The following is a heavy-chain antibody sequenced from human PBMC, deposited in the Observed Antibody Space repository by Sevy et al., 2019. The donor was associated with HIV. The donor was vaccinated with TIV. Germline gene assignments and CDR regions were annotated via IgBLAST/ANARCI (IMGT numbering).Heavy chain of an antibody. V-gene: IGHV4-34*01. CDR3: ARGPKPLRSDYGDYRGVGYYFDS. J-gene: IGHJ4*02. D-gene: IGHD4-17*01. Sequence: SKNLSLTCAVYGESFSNYYWSWIRLSPGKGLESIGEIDHSGRSDYNPSLKSRVTMSVDTSKNQFSLKLTSVTAADTAVYYCARGPKPLRSDYGDYRGVGYYFDSWGQGTLVTVSS. CDR2: IDHSGRS. CDR1: GESFSNYY.